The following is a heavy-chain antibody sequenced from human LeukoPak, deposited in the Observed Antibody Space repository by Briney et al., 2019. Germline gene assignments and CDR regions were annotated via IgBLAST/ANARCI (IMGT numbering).Heavy chain of an antibody. CDR1: GGSISSSSYY. V-gene: IGHV4-39*07. D-gene: IGHD3-22*01. Sequence: PSETLSLTCTVSGGSISSSSYYWGWIRQPPGKGLEWIGSVYYSGSTYYNPSLKSRVTISVDTSKNQFSLKLSSVTAADTAVYYCARGAYYYDSSGYYQPDAFDIWGQGTMVTVSS. CDR3: ARGAYYYDSSGYYQPDAFDI. J-gene: IGHJ3*02. CDR2: VYYSGST.